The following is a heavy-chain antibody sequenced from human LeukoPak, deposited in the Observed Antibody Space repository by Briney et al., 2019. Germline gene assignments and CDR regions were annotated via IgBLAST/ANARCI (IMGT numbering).Heavy chain of an antibody. Sequence: GESLKISCKDSGYSFTSYWIGWERQMPGKGLEWMGITYPGDSDTRYSPSFQGPVTISADKSINTAYLQWSSLKASDTAIYYCARRGEAMDPFDYWGQGTLVTVSS. J-gene: IGHJ4*02. CDR1: GYSFTSYW. D-gene: IGHD5-18*01. CDR2: TYPGDSDT. CDR3: ARRGEAMDPFDY. V-gene: IGHV5-51*01.